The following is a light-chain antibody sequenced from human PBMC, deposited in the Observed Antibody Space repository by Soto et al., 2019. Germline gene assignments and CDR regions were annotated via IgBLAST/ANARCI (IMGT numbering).Light chain of an antibody. CDR3: SSYTSSNTWV. V-gene: IGLV2-14*01. J-gene: IGLJ3*02. Sequence: QSALTQPASVSGSPGQSITISCTGTSSDVGDYNYVSWYQQHPGKAPKLMIYEVSNRPSGVSNRFSGSKSGITASLTISGLQAEDEADYYCSSYTSSNTWVFGGGTKVTVL. CDR1: SSDVGDYNY. CDR2: EVS.